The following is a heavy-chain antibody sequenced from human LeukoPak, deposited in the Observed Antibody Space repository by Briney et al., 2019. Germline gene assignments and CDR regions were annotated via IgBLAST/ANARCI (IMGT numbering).Heavy chain of an antibody. Sequence: SETLSLTCTVSGGSISSGSYYWSWIRQPAGKGLEWIGRIYYTGGTYYSPSLKSRVTISVDMSKNQFSLNLSSVTAADMAVYYCASQRLTTGFDYWGQGTLVTVSS. CDR1: GGSISSGSYY. CDR3: ASQRLTTGFDY. J-gene: IGHJ4*02. D-gene: IGHD3-9*01. V-gene: IGHV4-39*01. CDR2: IYYTGGT.